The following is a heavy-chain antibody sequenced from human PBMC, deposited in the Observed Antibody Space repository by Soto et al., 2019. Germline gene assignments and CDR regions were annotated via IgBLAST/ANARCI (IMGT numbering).Heavy chain of an antibody. CDR2: IYDSGST. D-gene: IGHD2-8*01. Sequence: QVQLQESGPGLVKPSETLSLTCTVSGGSISSYYWSWIRQPPGKGLEWIGYIYDSGSTNYNPSLKSRVTISVDTSKNQFSLTLSSVTAADTAVYYCARLYRRSWFDPWGQGTLVTVSS. V-gene: IGHV4-59*01. CDR3: ARLYRRSWFDP. CDR1: GGSISSYY. J-gene: IGHJ5*02.